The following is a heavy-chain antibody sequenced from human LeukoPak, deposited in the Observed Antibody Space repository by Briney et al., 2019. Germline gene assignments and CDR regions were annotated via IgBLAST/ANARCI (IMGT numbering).Heavy chain of an antibody. J-gene: IGHJ4*02. D-gene: IGHD3-3*01. CDR2: INHSGTT. CDR3: ARLPRSVFGVDYIDY. CDR1: GFSINSAYY. V-gene: IGHV4-38-2*02. Sequence: SETLSLTCTVSGFSINSAYYWGWIQQPPGKGKELIGAINHSGTTYHNPSLKSRVTISVDTSNNQFSLRLSYVTAANTAVYYCARLPRSVFGVDYIDYWGQGTLVTVSS.